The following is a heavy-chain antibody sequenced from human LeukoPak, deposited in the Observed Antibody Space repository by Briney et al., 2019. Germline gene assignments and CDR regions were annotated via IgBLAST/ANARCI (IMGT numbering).Heavy chain of an antibody. CDR3: VAYCSGGSCYHYYYGMGV. CDR2: IYYSGST. J-gene: IGHJ6*02. V-gene: IGHV4-39*01. Sequence: SETLSLTCTVSGGSISSSSYYWGWIRQPPGKGLEWIGSIYYSGSTYYNPSLKSRVTISVDTSKNQFSLKLSSVTAADTAVYYCVAYCSGGSCYHYYYGMGVWGQGTTVTVSS. CDR1: GGSISSSSYY. D-gene: IGHD2-15*01.